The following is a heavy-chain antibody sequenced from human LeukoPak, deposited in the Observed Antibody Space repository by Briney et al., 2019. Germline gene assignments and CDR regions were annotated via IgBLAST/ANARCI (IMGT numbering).Heavy chain of an antibody. V-gene: IGHV3-23*01. CDR1: GFDFSSYA. D-gene: IGHD3-10*01. J-gene: IGHJ4*02. CDR3: ANDYRSGSFHDF. CDR2: ISCRDDYT. Sequence: PGGSVRLSCAASGFDFSSYAMSWVRQPPGKGLEWVSVISCRDDYTYYADSVKGRFTISRDNSKNTLYLQMNSLRAEDTAVYYCANDYRSGSFHDFWGQGTLVTVSS.